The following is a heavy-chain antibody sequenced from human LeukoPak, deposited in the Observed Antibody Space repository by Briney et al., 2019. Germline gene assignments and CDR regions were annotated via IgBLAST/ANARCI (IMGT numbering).Heavy chain of an antibody. CDR3: ARDAYYYGSGSYYNGRDFDY. CDR2: ISYDGSNK. CDR1: GFTFTNYA. V-gene: IGHV3-30-3*01. D-gene: IGHD3-10*01. J-gene: IGHJ4*02. Sequence: GGSLRLSCAASGFTFTNYAMHWVRQAPGKGLEWVAFISYDGSNKYYADSLKGRFTISRDNSKNTLYLQMNSLRAEDTAVYYCARDAYYYGSGSYYNGRDFDYWGQGTLVTVSS.